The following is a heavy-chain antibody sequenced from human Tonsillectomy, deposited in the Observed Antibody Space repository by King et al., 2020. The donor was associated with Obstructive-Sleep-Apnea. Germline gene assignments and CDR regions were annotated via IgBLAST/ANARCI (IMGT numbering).Heavy chain of an antibody. CDR2: IRFDGIVD. J-gene: IGHJ4*02. Sequence: HVQLVESGGGVVQPGRSLRLSCAASGFTFSDSGMHWVRQTPGKALEWVSFIRFDGIVDYYAASVKGRLTISRDTSRNTLYLHMNSLRVEDTAVYYCARPGVGASSIIEYWGQGTLVTVSS. D-gene: IGHD1-26*01. V-gene: IGHV3-30*02. CDR3: ARPGVGASSIIEY. CDR1: GFTFSDSG.